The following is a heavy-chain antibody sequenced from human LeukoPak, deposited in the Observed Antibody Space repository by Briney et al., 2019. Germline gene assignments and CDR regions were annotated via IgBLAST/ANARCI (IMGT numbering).Heavy chain of an antibody. D-gene: IGHD2-2*01. V-gene: IGHV1-2*02. CDR2: INPNSGGT. CDR1: GYTFTGYY. Sequence: ASVKVSCKASGYTFTGYYMHWVRQAPGQGLEWMGWINPNSGGTNYAQKFQGRVTMTRDTSISTAYMELSRLRSDDTAVYYCAIDCSSTSCPFDPWGQGTLVTVSS. CDR3: AIDCSSTSCPFDP. J-gene: IGHJ5*02.